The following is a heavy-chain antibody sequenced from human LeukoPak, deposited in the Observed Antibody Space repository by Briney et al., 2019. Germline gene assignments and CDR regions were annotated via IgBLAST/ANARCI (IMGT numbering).Heavy chain of an antibody. CDR2: LYTGGGT. CDR3: ARDNWNHRYDY. V-gene: IGHV3-53*01. D-gene: IGHD1-14*01. CDR1: GFSVRTTY. J-gene: IGHJ4*02. Sequence: PGGSLRLSCAASGFSVRTTYMSWVRQAPGKGLEWVSVLYTGGGTDHADSVKGRFTISRDNSKNTLSLQMNSPRAEDTAVYYCARDNWNHRYDYWGQGTLVTVSS.